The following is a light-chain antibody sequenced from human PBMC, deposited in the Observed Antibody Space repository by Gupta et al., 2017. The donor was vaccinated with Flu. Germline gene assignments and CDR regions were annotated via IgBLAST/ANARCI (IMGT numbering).Light chain of an antibody. Sequence: DIVMTQSPDSLAVSLGERATINCKCSQNILYNSNNKNYLAWYQQKPGQPPKLLIYWASSRESGVPDRFSGRGSGTDFTLTISSLQAEDVAVYYCQRDYSTQRTFGQGSRLEMK. CDR3: QRDYSTQRT. V-gene: IGKV4-1*01. CDR2: WAS. J-gene: IGKJ5*01. CDR1: QNILYNSNNKNY.